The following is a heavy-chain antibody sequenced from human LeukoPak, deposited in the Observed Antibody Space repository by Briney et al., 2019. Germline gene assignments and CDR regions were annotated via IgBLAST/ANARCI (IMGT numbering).Heavy chain of an antibody. CDR3: ARVVSMTMIVVIPLYFDY. CDR1: GYSISSGYY. V-gene: IGHV4-38-2*02. J-gene: IGHJ4*02. D-gene: IGHD3-22*01. CDR2: IFHSGST. Sequence: SETLSLTCTVSGYSISSGYYWGWIRQPPGKGLEWIENIFHSGSTYYNPSLKSRVTISVDTSKNQFSLKLTSVTAADTAVYYCARVVSMTMIVVIPLYFDYWGQGTLVTVSS.